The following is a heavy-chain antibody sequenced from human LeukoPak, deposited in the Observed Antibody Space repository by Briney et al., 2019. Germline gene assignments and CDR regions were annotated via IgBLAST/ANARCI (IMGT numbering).Heavy chain of an antibody. Sequence: SETLSLTCTVSGGSIRRYFRSSIRQPPGKGLEWIGYIYYSGSTNYNPSLKSRVTISVDTSKNQFSPKLSSVTAADTAVYYYARGSDHYDCSGYRYVDLWGRGTLATVSS. J-gene: IGHJ2*01. CDR2: IYYSGST. V-gene: IGHV4-59*01. D-gene: IGHD3-22*01. CDR1: GGSIRRYF. CDR3: ARGSDHYDCSGYRYVDL.